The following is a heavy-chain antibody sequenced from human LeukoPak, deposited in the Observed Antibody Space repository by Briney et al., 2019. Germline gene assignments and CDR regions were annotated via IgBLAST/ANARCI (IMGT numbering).Heavy chain of an antibody. CDR3: AREGGWNYDEDAFDI. J-gene: IGHJ3*02. Sequence: ASVKVSCKASGYAFTSYGISWVRQAPGQGLEWMGWVSAYNGNTNYAKKLQGRVTMTTDTSTSTAYMELRSLRSDDPAVYYCAREGGWNYDEDAFDIWGQGTMVTVSS. V-gene: IGHV1-18*01. D-gene: IGHD1-7*01. CDR1: GYAFTSYG. CDR2: VSAYNGNT.